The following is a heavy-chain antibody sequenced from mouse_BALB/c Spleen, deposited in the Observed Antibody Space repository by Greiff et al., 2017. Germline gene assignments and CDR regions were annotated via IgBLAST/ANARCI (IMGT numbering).Heavy chain of an antibody. Sequence: EVQLVESGGGLVKPGGSLKLSCAASGFTFSSYAMSWVRQSPEKRLEWVAEISSGGSYTYYPDTVTGRFTISRDNAKNTLYLEMSSLRSEDTAMYYCASKDYGGFAYWGQGTLVTVSA. CDR1: GFTFSSYA. CDR3: ASKDYGGFAY. V-gene: IGHV5-9-4*01. J-gene: IGHJ3*01. CDR2: ISSGGSYT. D-gene: IGHD1-1*01.